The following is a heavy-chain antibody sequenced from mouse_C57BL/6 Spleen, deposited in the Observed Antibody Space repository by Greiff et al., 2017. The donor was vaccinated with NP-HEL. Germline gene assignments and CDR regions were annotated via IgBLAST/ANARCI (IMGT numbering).Heavy chain of an antibody. CDR1: GFTFSDYG. J-gene: IGHJ4*01. CDR2: ISSGSSTI. CDR3: ARNPVYDGYYFYYAMDY. D-gene: IGHD2-3*01. Sequence: EVQRVESGGGLVKPGGSLKLSCAASGFTFSDYGMHWVRQAPEKGLEWVAYISSGSSTIYYADTVKGRFTISRDNAKNTLFRQMTSLRSEDTAMYSCARNPVYDGYYFYYAMDYWGQGTSVTVSS. V-gene: IGHV5-17*01.